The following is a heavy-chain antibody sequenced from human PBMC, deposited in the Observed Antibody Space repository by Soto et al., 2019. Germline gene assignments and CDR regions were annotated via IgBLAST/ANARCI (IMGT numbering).Heavy chain of an antibody. Sequence: EVQLLESGGGLVQPGGSLRLSCTASGFTFSSYAMNWVRQAPGKGLEWVSAVSGSGGSTYYADSVQGRFTIYRDNSKDTLYLQMNSLRAEDTDVYYCAKGGTAFSLTFDYWGQGPLVTVSS. CDR3: AKGGTAFSLTFDY. J-gene: IGHJ4*02. CDR1: GFTFSSYA. CDR2: VSGSGGST. D-gene: IGHD2-21*02. V-gene: IGHV3-23*01.